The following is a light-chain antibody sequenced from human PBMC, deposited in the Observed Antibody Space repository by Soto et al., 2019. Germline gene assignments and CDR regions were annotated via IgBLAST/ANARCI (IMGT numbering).Light chain of an antibody. CDR1: SSDVGGYNY. J-gene: IGLJ1*01. CDR3: SSYTRTSTPYV. Sequence: QSALTQPASVSGSPGQSMTISCTGTSSDVGGYNYVSWYQQHPVKAPKLMIYDVTNRPSGVSDRVSGSKSGNTASLTISGLQAEDEADYYCSSYTRTSTPYVFGTGTKLTVL. CDR2: DVT. V-gene: IGLV2-14*01.